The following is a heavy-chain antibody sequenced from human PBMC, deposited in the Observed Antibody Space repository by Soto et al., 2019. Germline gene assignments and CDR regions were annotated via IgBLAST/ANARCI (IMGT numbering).Heavy chain of an antibody. CDR1: GGSISTINFY. CDR3: ARTPCSGTTAYKRAFDI. Sequence: QLHLQESGPGLVKPSETLSLTCTVSGGSISTINFYWGWIRRPPGKGLEWIGNIYYGGNTYYSPSLKSRVTMSVXXSXNXXPLNLDSVAAADTAVYYCARTPCSGTTAYKRAFDIWGQGTMVTVSS. D-gene: IGHD2-15*01. J-gene: IGHJ3*02. V-gene: IGHV4-39*02. CDR2: IYYGGNT.